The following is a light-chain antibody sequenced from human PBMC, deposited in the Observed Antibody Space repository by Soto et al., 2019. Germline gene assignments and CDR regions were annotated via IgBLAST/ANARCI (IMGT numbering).Light chain of an antibody. CDR2: NVY. V-gene: IGLV2-14*03. CDR3: NSYTSSITLV. J-gene: IGLJ2*01. Sequence: QSVLTQPASVSGSPGQSITISCTGTSSDVGGYNFVSWYQQHPGKAPKLMLYNVYDRPSGISHRFSGSRSGNTASLTISGLQAEDEAHYYCNSYTSSITLVFGGGTKLTVL. CDR1: SSDVGGYNF.